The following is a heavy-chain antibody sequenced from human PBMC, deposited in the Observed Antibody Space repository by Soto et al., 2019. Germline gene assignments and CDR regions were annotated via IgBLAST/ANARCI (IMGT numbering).Heavy chain of an antibody. D-gene: IGHD2-2*01. CDR2: INPSGST. V-gene: IGHV4-34*01. CDR1: GGSFSGYY. CDR3: ARAPIVVVPAARAYYYYGMDV. Sequence: QVQLQQCGAGLLKPSETLSLTCAVYGGSFSGYYWSWIRQPPGKGLEWIGEINPSGSTNYNPSLKSRVTISVDASKNQFSLKLSSVTAADTAVYYCARAPIVVVPAARAYYYYGMDVWGQGTTVTVSS. J-gene: IGHJ6*02.